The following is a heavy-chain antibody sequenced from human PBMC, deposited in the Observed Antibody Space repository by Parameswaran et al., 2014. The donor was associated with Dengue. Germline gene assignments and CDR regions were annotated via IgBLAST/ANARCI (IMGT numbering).Heavy chain of an antibody. CDR2: TSYDGGTK. Sequence: WIRQPPGKGLEWVAVTSYDGGTKYYGDSVKGRFTVSRDNSKNTLYLQVNSLRVEDTAVYYCAKDGSRKRSLLAVTQYFFDYWGQGTLVTVS. D-gene: IGHD3-3*02. V-gene: IGHV3-30*18. CDR3: AKDGSRKRSLLAVTQYFFDY. J-gene: IGHJ4*02.